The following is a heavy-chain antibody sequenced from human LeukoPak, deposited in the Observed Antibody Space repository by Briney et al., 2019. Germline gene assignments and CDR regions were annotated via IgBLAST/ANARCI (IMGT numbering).Heavy chain of an antibody. CDR2: IYYSGST. J-gene: IGHJ4*02. CDR1: GGSISSGDYY. D-gene: IGHD3-10*01. V-gene: IGHV4-30-4*08. CDR3: ARASFAPGGGDY. Sequence: SQTLSLTGTVAGGSISSGDYYWRWIRQPPGKGLEWIGYIYYSGSTYYNQSLKSRVTISVDTSKNQFSLKLSSVTAADTAVYYCARASFAPGGGDYWGQGTLVTVSS.